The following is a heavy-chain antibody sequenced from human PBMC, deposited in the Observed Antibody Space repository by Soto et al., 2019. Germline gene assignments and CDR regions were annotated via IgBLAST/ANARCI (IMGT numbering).Heavy chain of an antibody. CDR1: GFSFSTYS. Sequence: EVQLVESGGGLVQPGGSLRLSCAASGFSFSTYSMNWVRQAPGKGLEWVSYISSRSYTIYYVDSVKGRFTISRDNAKNSLYLQMNSLTDEDTAVYYCARGGSSSDNGMDAWGQGTTVTVSS. J-gene: IGHJ6*02. V-gene: IGHV3-48*02. CDR2: ISSRSYTI. CDR3: ARGGSSSDNGMDA. D-gene: IGHD6-6*01.